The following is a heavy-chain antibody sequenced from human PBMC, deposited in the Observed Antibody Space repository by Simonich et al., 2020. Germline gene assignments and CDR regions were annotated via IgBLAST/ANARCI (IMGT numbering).Heavy chain of an antibody. CDR1: GYTFTGYY. J-gene: IGHJ4*02. V-gene: IGHV1-2*06. D-gene: IGHD6-13*01. Sequence: QVQLVQSGAEVKKPGASVTVSCKASGYTFTGYYMHWVRQAPGQGLEGMGRINPNRGGTNYAQKFQGRGTMTRDTSISTAYMELSRLRSDDTAVYYCARGAAAGTFDYWGQGTLVTVSS. CDR3: ARGAAAGTFDY. CDR2: INPNRGGT.